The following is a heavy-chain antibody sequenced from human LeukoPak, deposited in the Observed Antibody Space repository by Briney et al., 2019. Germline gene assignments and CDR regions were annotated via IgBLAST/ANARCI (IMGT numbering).Heavy chain of an antibody. D-gene: IGHD5-18*01. CDR2: IYYSGST. CDR1: GGSFSGYY. J-gene: IGHJ6*03. V-gene: IGHV4-59*01. Sequence: KSSETLSLTCAVYGGSFSGYYWSWIRQPPGKGLEWIGYIYYSGSTNYNPSLKSRVTISVDTSKNQFSLKLSSVTAADTAVYYCAREVFSSTAMTGHYYYYYMDVWGKGTTVTISS. CDR3: AREVFSSTAMTGHYYYYYMDV.